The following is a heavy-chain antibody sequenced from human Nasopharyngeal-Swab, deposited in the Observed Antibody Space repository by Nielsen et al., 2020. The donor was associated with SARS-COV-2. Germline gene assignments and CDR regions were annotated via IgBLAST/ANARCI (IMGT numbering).Heavy chain of an antibody. CDR1: GGSISSYY. V-gene: IGHV4-4*08. Sequence: SETLSLTCTVSGGSISSYYWSWIRQPPGKGLEWIGRIYTSGSTNYNPSLKSRVTISVDTSKNQFSLKLSSVTAADTAVYYCAREARWLQLNYWGQGTLVTVSS. J-gene: IGHJ4*02. CDR3: AREARWLQLNY. D-gene: IGHD5-24*01. CDR2: IYTSGST.